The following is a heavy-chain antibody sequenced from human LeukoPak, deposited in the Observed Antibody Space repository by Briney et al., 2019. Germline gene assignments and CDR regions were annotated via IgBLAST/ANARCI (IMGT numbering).Heavy chain of an antibody. V-gene: IGHV4-39*01. CDR2: VCYSGST. Sequence: PSETLSLTCTVSGGSISSSSYCWGWIRQPPGKGLEWIGSVCYSGSTYYNPSLKSRVTISVDTSKNQFSLKLSSVTAADTAVYYCARRDSYGPVGFDYWGQGTLVTVSS. CDR1: GGSISSSSYC. D-gene: IGHD5-18*01. J-gene: IGHJ4*02. CDR3: ARRDSYGPVGFDY.